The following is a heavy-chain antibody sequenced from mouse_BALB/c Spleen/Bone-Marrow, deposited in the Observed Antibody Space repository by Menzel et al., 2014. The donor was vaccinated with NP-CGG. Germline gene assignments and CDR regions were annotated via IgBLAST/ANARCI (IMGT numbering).Heavy chain of an antibody. CDR2: VSDGSSTI. CDR3: ARLDVGGY. Sequence: EVQLQQSGGGLVQPGGSRKLSCAASGFTFSSFGMHWVRQAPEKGLEWVAYVSDGSSTIYYADTVKGRFTICRDNPKNTLFLQMTSLRSEDTAMYYCARLDVGGYWGQGTTLTVSS. V-gene: IGHV5-17*02. J-gene: IGHJ2*01. CDR1: GFTFSSFG.